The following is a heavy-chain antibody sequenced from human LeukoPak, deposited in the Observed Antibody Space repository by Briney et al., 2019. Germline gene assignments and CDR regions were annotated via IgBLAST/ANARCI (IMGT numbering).Heavy chain of an antibody. Sequence: SETLSLTCPVSGGSISTYYWNWIRQPPGKGLEWIGYIYHSGSTNYNPSLQSRVTISVDTSKNQFSLNLNSVTAADTAVYYCARGGAAHLHFQNWGQGTLVTVSS. D-gene: IGHD6-6*01. J-gene: IGHJ1*01. CDR3: ARGGAAHLHFQN. CDR2: IYHSGST. V-gene: IGHV4-59*01. CDR1: GGSISTYY.